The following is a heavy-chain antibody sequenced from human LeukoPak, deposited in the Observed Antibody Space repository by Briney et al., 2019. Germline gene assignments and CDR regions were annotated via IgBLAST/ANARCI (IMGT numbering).Heavy chain of an antibody. CDR3: ARGSGWSYYYYYMDV. V-gene: IGHV4-39*07. CDR1: GGSISSYY. D-gene: IGHD6-19*01. J-gene: IGHJ6*03. Sequence: SETLSLTCTVSGGSISSYYWNWIRQPPGKGLEWIGSIYYSGSTYYNPSLKSRVTISVDTSKNQFSLKLSSVTAADTAVYYCARGSGWSYYYYYMDVWGKGTTVTVSS. CDR2: IYYSGST.